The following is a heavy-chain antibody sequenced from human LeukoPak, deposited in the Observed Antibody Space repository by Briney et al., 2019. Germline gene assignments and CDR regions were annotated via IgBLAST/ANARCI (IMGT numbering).Heavy chain of an antibody. J-gene: IGHJ4*02. Sequence: WGSLRLSCAASGFTFSIYGMHWVRQAPGKGLEWVAFIRYDGSNKYYADSVKGRFTISRDNSKNTLYLQMNSLRAEDTAVYYCANLPLVRGVILAVVYWGQGTLVTVSS. CDR3: ANLPLVRGVILAVVY. CDR1: GFTFSIYG. V-gene: IGHV3-30*02. CDR2: IRYDGSNK. D-gene: IGHD3-10*01.